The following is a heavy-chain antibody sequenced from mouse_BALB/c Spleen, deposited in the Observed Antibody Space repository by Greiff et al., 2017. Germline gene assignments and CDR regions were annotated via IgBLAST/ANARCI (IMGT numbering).Heavy chain of an antibody. J-gene: IGHJ2*01. CDR1: GFNIKDTY. CDR3: ARSITTVVDY. V-gene: IGHV14-3*02. CDR2: IDPANGNT. D-gene: IGHD1-1*01. Sequence: EVQLQESGAELVKPGASVKLSCTASGFNIKDTYMHWVKQRPEQGLEWIGRIDPANGNTKYDPKFQGKATITADTSSNTAYLQLSSLTSEDTAVYYCARSITTVVDYWGQGTTLTVSS.